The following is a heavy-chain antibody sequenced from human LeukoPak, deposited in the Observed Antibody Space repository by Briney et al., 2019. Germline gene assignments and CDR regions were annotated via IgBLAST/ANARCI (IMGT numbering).Heavy chain of an antibody. CDR3: AREVVWGTCYYFDY. CDR1: GYTFTSYA. CDR2: IIPILGIA. D-gene: IGHD7-27*01. V-gene: IGHV1-69*04. J-gene: IGHJ4*02. Sequence: ASVKVSCKASGYTFTSYAISWVRQAPGQGLEWMGRIIPILGIANYAQKFQGRVTITADKSTSTAYMELSSLRSEDTAVYYCAREVVWGTCYYFDYWGQGTLVTVSS.